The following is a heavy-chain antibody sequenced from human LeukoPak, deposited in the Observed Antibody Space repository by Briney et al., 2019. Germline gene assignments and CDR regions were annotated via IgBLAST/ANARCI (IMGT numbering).Heavy chain of an antibody. CDR3: AKSGKARIAVAGADY. CDR1: GFTFSGYA. D-gene: IGHD6-19*01. Sequence: GGSLRLSCAASGFTFSGYAMTWVRQAPGKGLEWVSAIASGGGTTYYADSVKGRFTISRDNSKNTLYLQMNSLRAEDTAVYYCAKSGKARIAVAGADYWGQGTPVTVSS. V-gene: IGHV3-23*01. CDR2: IASGGGTT. J-gene: IGHJ4*02.